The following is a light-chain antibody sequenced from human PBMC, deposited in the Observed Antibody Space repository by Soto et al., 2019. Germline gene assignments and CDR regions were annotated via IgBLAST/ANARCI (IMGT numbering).Light chain of an antibody. Sequence: EIVMTQSPATLSVSPGERATLSCRASQSVSTYLAWYQQKPGQAPRLLIYDASNRATGIPARFSGSGSATDFTLTISSLEPEDFAVYYCQQRSSWITFGQGTLLEIK. V-gene: IGKV3-11*01. CDR3: QQRSSWIT. J-gene: IGKJ5*01. CDR1: QSVSTY. CDR2: DAS.